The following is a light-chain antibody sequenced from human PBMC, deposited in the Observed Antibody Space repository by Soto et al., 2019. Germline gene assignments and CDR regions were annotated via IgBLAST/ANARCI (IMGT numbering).Light chain of an antibody. Sequence: DIQMTQSPSTLSASVGDRVTITCRASQSISSWLAWYQQKPGKAPKLLIYDASSLESGVPSRFSGSGSGTEFTLTISSLQPDDFATYYCQKYNSYRTLGQGTKVDIK. V-gene: IGKV1-5*01. CDR1: QSISSW. CDR3: QKYNSYRT. CDR2: DAS. J-gene: IGKJ1*01.